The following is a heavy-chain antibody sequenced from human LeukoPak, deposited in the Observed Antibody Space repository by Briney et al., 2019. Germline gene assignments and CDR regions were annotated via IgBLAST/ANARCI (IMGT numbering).Heavy chain of an antibody. CDR1: GFTFSSYG. D-gene: IGHD2-2*01. CDR2: ISGSGGST. Sequence: GGTLRLSCAASGFTFSSYGMSWVRQAPGKGLEWVSAISGSGGSTYYADSVKGRFTISRDNAKNSLYLQMNSLRAEDTAVYYCARDDKAMPGDYWGQGTLVTVSS. V-gene: IGHV3-23*01. CDR3: ARDDKAMPGDY. J-gene: IGHJ4*02.